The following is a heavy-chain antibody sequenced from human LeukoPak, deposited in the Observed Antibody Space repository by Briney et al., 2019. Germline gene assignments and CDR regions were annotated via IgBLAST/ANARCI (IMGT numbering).Heavy chain of an antibody. CDR2: IGTTSNSM. CDR1: GFTFSSYR. V-gene: IGHV3-21*01. J-gene: IGHJ4*02. Sequence: GGSLRLSCAASGFTFSSYRMHWVRQAPGKGLEWVSSIGTTSNSMYYADSVKGRFTISRDNAESSLYLQMNSLRVEDTAVYFCAREGITAMADAWNDYWGQRTLVTVPS. D-gene: IGHD5-18*01. CDR3: AREGITAMADAWNDY.